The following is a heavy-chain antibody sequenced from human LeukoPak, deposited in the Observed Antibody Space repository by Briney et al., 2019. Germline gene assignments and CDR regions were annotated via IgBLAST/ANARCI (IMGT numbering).Heavy chain of an antibody. CDR1: GVSISSSSYY. J-gene: IGHJ5*02. Sequence: SSETLSLTCTVSGVSISSSSYYWGWNGQPPGKGLGGIGSIYYSGRTYYNPSLKSRVTISVDTSKNQFSLKLSSVTAADTAVYYCARGPSFDPWGQGTLVTVSS. V-gene: IGHV4-39*01. CDR2: IYYSGRT. CDR3: ARGPSFDP.